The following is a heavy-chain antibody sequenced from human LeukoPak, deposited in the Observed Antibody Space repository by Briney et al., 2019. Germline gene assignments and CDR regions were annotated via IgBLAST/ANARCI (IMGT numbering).Heavy chain of an antibody. CDR3: AKDDYSNFSFDY. D-gene: IGHD4-11*01. CDR1: GFAFSSYG. CDR2: ISYDGSNK. V-gene: IGHV3-30*18. Sequence: GGSLRLSCAASGFAFSSYGMHWVRQAPGKGLEWVAVISYDGSNKYYADSVKGRFTISRDNSKNTLYLQMNSLRAEDTAVYYCAKDDYSNFSFDYWGQGTLVTVSS. J-gene: IGHJ4*02.